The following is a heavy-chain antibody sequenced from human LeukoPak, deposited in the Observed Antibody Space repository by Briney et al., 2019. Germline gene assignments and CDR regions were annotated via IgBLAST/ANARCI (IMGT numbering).Heavy chain of an antibody. Sequence: GGSLRLSCAASGFTFSSYSMNWVRQAPGKGLEWVSSISSSSSYIYYADSVKGRFTISRDSAKNSLYLQMNSLRAEDTAVYYCARDPRYSSGWNDAFDIWGQGTMVTVSS. CDR3: ARDPRYSSGWNDAFDI. J-gene: IGHJ3*02. V-gene: IGHV3-21*01. CDR2: ISSSSSYI. D-gene: IGHD6-19*01. CDR1: GFTFSSYS.